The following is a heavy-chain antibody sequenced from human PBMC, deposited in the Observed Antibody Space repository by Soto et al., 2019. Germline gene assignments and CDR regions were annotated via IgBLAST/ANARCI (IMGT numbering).Heavy chain of an antibody. CDR2: ISDSGGLT. D-gene: IGHD6-13*01. CDR1: GFTFSNHA. J-gene: IGHJ4*02. CDR3: AKRQGIGAAAKNFDF. Sequence: QPGGSLRLSCAASGFTFSNHAMSWVRQAPGKGLEWVSGISDSGGLTYYADSVKGRFNMSRDNSKNTLYLQMKNLRAEDTAVYFCAKRQGIGAAAKNFDFWGQGTLVTVSS. V-gene: IGHV3-23*01.